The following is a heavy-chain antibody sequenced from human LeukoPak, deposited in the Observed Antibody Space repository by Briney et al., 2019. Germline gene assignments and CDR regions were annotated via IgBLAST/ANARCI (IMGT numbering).Heavy chain of an antibody. V-gene: IGHV3-30*02. Sequence: GGSLRLSCAASGFTFSSYGMHWVRQAPGKGLEWVAFIRYDGSNKYYADPVKGRFTISRDNSKNTLYLQMNSLRAEDTAVYYCARGTIVGAFDFDYWGQGTLVTVSS. CDR1: GFTFSSYG. CDR2: IRYDGSNK. CDR3: ARGTIVGAFDFDY. J-gene: IGHJ4*02. D-gene: IGHD1-26*01.